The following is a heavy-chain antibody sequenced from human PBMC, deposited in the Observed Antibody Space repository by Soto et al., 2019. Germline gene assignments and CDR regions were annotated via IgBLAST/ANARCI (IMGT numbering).Heavy chain of an antibody. CDR1: GYTFTSYA. Sequence: ASVKVSCKASGYTFTSYAMHWVRQAPGQRLEWMGWINAGNGNTKYSQKFQGRVTMTTDTFTRTAYMEVRSLRSDDTAVYYCAREGTCSSTSCPTYFSFGMDVWGQGTTVTVSS. V-gene: IGHV1-3*01. J-gene: IGHJ6*02. D-gene: IGHD2-2*01. CDR2: INAGNGNT. CDR3: AREGTCSSTSCPTYFSFGMDV.